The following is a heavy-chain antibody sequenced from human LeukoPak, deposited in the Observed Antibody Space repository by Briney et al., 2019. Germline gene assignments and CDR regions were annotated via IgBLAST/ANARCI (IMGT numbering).Heavy chain of an antibody. J-gene: IGHJ4*02. V-gene: IGHV1-69*04. Sequence: SVKVSCKASGGTFSSYAISWVRQAPGQGLEWMGRIIPILGIANYAQKFQGRVTITTDESTSTAYMELSSLRSEDTAVYYCAREFRPYDSSGYWDYWGQGTLVTVSS. CDR3: AREFRPYDSSGYWDY. CDR1: GGTFSSYA. D-gene: IGHD3-22*01. CDR2: IIPILGIA.